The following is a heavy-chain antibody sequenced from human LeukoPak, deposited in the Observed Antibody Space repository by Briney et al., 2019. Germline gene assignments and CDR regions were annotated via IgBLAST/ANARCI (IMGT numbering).Heavy chain of an antibody. CDR3: ASSRFDWLPYFEY. CDR2: IPYDGNNK. Sequence: GGSPRLSCAASRLTFSSYAMHWVRQPPGKGLEWVAVIPYDGNNKYYADSVRGRFTISRDNSKNTLYLQMNSLRPEDTAVYYCASSRFDWLPYFEYWGQGILVAASS. J-gene: IGHJ4*02. CDR1: RLTFSSYA. D-gene: IGHD3-9*01. V-gene: IGHV3-30-3*01.